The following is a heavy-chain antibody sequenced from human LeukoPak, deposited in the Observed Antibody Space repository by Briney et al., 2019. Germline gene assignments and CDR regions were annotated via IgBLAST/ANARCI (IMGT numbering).Heavy chain of an antibody. Sequence: SETLSLTCTVSGGSTTSYYWSWLRQSPGKGLEWIGYIYYRVTSDYNPSLKSRVTMSVDMSTRQISLKLSSVTAADTAVYYCARAVGGDGSGSLWGPGTLVTVSS. CDR1: GGSTTSYY. J-gene: IGHJ4*02. CDR2: IYYRVTS. D-gene: IGHD3-10*01. V-gene: IGHV4-59*01. CDR3: ARAVGGDGSGSL.